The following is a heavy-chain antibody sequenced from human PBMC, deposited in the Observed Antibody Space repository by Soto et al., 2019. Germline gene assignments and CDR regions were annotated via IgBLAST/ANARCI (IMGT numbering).Heavy chain of an antibody. J-gene: IGHJ4*02. Sequence: VGSLRLSCAASGFTFSNFGMNWVRQAPGKGLEWVAYISTRSSSIYYAASVKGRFTISRDNAKNSLYLQMKSLRDEDMAVYYCARDEAAAGPPDHFDYWGQGTLVTVSS. D-gene: IGHD6-13*01. CDR2: ISTRSSSI. CDR1: GFTFSNFG. CDR3: ARDEAAAGPPDHFDY. V-gene: IGHV3-48*02.